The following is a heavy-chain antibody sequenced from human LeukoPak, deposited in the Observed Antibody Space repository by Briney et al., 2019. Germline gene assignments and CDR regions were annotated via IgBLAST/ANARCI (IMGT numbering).Heavy chain of an antibody. CDR1: GGSIVRYY. CDR3: ARGDCGDYGLPSWYFDV. Sequence: PSETLSLTCTFSGGSIVRYYWSWIRQPPGKGLEGMGYIYYTRTTTYNPSLESRVTLPVDTSNSQFSLKLTSATTADTAVYFCARGDCGDYGLPSWYFDVWGRGALVAASS. V-gene: IGHV4-59*01. CDR2: IYYTRTT. J-gene: IGHJ2*01. D-gene: IGHD4-17*01.